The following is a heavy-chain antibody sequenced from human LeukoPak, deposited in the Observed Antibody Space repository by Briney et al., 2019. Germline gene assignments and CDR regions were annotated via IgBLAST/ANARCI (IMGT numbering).Heavy chain of an antibody. Sequence: GGSLRLSCAASGFTFTNYAMSWVRQAPGKGLEWVSAITGSGGSTYYADSVKGRFTISRDNSKNTLYLQMNSLRAEDTATYYCASRYCSGGSCYNRYYFDYWGQETLITVSS. CDR3: ASRYCSGGSCYNRYYFDY. CDR1: GFTFTNYA. J-gene: IGHJ4*02. D-gene: IGHD2-15*01. V-gene: IGHV3-23*01. CDR2: ITGSGGST.